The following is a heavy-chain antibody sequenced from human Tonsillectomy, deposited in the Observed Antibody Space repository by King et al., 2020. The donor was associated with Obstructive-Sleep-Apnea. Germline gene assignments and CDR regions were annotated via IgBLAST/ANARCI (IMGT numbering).Heavy chain of an antibody. V-gene: IGHV4-39*01. CDR3: ATGKNSFLHFGELGFAFDI. CDR1: GGSISSSSYY. CDR2: IYYSGST. J-gene: IGHJ3*02. D-gene: IGHD3-10*01. Sequence: LQLQESGPGLVKPSETLSLTCTVSGGSISSSSYYWGWIRQPPGKGLEWIGSIYYSGSTYYNPSLKSRVTISVDTSKNQFSLKLSSVTAADTAVYYCATGKNSFLHFGELGFAFDIWGQGTMVTVSS.